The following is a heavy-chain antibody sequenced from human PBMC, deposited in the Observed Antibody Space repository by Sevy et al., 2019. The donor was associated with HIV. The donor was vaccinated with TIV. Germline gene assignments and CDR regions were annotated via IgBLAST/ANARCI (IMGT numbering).Heavy chain of an antibody. Sequence: GGSLRLSCAASGLNFNIYPMNWVRQAPGKGLEWGAVVSFDSSFKSYADSVKGRFTISRDNSKNTLYLQMDSLRHEDTGVYYCATGRLGATFGYWGQGSLVTVSS. CDR3: ATGRLGATFGY. D-gene: IGHD1-26*01. CDR1: GLNFNIYP. J-gene: IGHJ4*02. CDR2: VSFDSSFK. V-gene: IGHV3-30*04.